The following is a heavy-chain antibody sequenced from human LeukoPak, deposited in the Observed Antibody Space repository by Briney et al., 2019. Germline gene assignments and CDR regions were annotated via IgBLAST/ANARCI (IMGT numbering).Heavy chain of an antibody. D-gene: IGHD2-21*01. CDR3: ARAYSHAFDP. CDR1: GFTFSSYN. J-gene: IGHJ5*02. V-gene: IGHV3-66*01. CDR2: IYSGGST. Sequence: AGGSLRLSCAASGFTFSSYNMKWVRQAPGKGLEWVSVIYSGGSTYYADSVKGRITISRDTSKNTLYLQINSLRAEDTAVYYCARAYSHAFDPWGQGTLVTVSS.